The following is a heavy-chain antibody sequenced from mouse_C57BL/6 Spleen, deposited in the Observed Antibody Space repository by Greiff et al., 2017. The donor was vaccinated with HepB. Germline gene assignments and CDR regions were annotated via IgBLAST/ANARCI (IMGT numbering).Heavy chain of an antibody. CDR1: GFTFSSYG. J-gene: IGHJ3*01. V-gene: IGHV5-6*02. D-gene: IGHD3-1*01. Sequence: EVKLVESGGDLVKPGGSLKLSCAASGFTFSSYGMSWVRQTPDKRLEWVATISSGGSYTYYPDSVKGRFTISRDNAKNTLYLQMSSLKSEDTAMYYCARLRRGWGQGTLVTVSA. CDR2: ISSGGSYT. CDR3: ARLRRG.